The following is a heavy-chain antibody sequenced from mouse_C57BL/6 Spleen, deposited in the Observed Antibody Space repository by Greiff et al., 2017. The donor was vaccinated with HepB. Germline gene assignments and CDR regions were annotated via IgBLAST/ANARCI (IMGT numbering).Heavy chain of an antibody. V-gene: IGHV1-5*01. D-gene: IGHD3-2*02. CDR3: TRPLDSSVLYYFDY. J-gene: IGHJ2*01. CDR1: GYTFTSYW. CDR2: IYPGNSDT. Sequence: VQLKQSGTVLARPGASVKMSCKTSGYTFTSYWMHWVKQRPGQGLEWIGAIYPGNSDTSYNQKFKGKAKLTAVTSASTAYMELSSLTNEDSAVYYCTRPLDSSVLYYFDYWGQGTTLTVSS.